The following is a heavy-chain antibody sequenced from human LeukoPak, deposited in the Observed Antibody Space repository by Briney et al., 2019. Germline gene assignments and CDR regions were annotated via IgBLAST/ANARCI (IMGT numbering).Heavy chain of an antibody. CDR3: ARLGATMVRGVIITFRFVRYFDY. D-gene: IGHD3-10*01. J-gene: IGHJ4*02. V-gene: IGHV4-39*07. Sequence: SETLSLTCTVSGGSISSSSYYWGWIRQPPGKGLEWIGSIYYSGSTYYNPSLKSRVTISVDTSKNQFSLKLSSVTAADTAVYYCARLGATMVRGVIITFRFVRYFDYWGQGTLVTVSS. CDR1: GGSISSSSYY. CDR2: IYYSGST.